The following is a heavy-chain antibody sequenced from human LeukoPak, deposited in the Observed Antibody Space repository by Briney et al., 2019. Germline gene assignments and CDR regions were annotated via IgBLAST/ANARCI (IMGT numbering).Heavy chain of an antibody. V-gene: IGHV4-39*07. CDR3: AREWPSSGYYYGLVSAFDI. J-gene: IGHJ3*02. CDR2: IYYSGST. Sequence: SETLSLTCTVSGGSISSSSYYWGWIRQPPGKGLEWIGSIYYSGSTNYNPSLKSRVTISVDTSKNQFSLKLSSVTAADTAVYYCAREWPSSGYYYGLVSAFDIWGQGTMVTVSS. D-gene: IGHD3-22*01. CDR1: GGSISSSSYY.